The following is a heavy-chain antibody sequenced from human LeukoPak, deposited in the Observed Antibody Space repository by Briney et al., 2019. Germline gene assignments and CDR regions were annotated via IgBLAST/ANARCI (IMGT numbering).Heavy chain of an antibody. CDR3: ARDSGSYYAPYYFDY. J-gene: IGHJ4*02. Sequence: SETLSLTCTVSGGSISSYYWSWIRQPPGKGLEWIGYIYYSGSTNYNPSLKSRVTISVDTSKNQFSLKLSSVTAADTAVYYCARDSGSYYAPYYFDYRGQGTLVTVSS. D-gene: IGHD3-10*01. CDR2: IYYSGST. CDR1: GGSISSYY. V-gene: IGHV4-59*01.